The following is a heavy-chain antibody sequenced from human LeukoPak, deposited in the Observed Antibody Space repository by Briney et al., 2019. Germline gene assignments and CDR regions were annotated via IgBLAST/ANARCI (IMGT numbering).Heavy chain of an antibody. J-gene: IGHJ3*02. D-gene: IGHD2-21*01. CDR2: IYSAAST. CDR3: ARDGLFYDAFDI. Sequence: GGSLRLSCAASGFTFSDYYMSWIRQAPGKGLEWVSVIYSAASTYYADSVKGRFTISRDNSKNTLYLQMNRLRAEDTALYYCARDGLFYDAFDIWGQGTMVTVSS. CDR1: GFTFSDYY. V-gene: IGHV3-53*01.